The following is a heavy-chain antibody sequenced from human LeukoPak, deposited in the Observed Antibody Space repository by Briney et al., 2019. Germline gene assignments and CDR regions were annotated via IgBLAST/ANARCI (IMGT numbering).Heavy chain of an antibody. CDR1: GGSISSYY. Sequence: PSETLSLTCTVSGGSISSYYWSWIRQPPGKGLEWIGYIYYSGSTNYNPSLKSRVTISVDTSKNQFSLKLSSVTAADTAVYYCARLGGTYYYDSSGYYGGFYYFDYWGQGTLVTVSS. D-gene: IGHD3-22*01. CDR3: ARLGGTYYYDSSGYYGGFYYFDY. V-gene: IGHV4-59*08. CDR2: IYYSGST. J-gene: IGHJ4*02.